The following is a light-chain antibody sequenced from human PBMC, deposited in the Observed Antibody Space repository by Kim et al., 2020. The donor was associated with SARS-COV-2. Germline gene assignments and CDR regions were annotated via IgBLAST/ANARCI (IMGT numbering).Light chain of an antibody. CDR2: AAS. V-gene: IGKV1-39*01. J-gene: IGKJ5*01. CDR1: QNIRNY. CDR3: QQTYRTPPIT. Sequence: SVGDRLTINCRASQNIRNYLNWYQQKPGKAPKLLIYAASSLQSGVPSRFSGNGSGTEFTLSISGLQPEDFATYYCQQTYRTPPITFGQGTRLEIK.